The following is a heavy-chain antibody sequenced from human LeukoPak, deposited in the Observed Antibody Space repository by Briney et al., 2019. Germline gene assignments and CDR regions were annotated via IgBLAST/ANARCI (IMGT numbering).Heavy chain of an antibody. CDR3: ARPVSGSGSYYNGDAFDI. Sequence: PSETLSLTCTVSGGSISSSSYYWGWIRQPPGKGLEWIGSIYYSGGTYYNPSLKSRVTISVDTSKNQFSLKLSSVTAADTAVYYCARPVSGSGSYYNGDAFDIWGQGTMVTVSS. V-gene: IGHV4-39*01. D-gene: IGHD3-10*01. J-gene: IGHJ3*02. CDR2: IYYSGGT. CDR1: GGSISSSSYY.